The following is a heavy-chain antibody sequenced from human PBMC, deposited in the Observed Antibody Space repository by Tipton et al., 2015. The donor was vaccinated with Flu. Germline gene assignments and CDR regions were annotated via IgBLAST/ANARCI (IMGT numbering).Heavy chain of an antibody. J-gene: IGHJ3*02. CDR1: GFRFSDYE. D-gene: IGHD2-15*01. V-gene: IGHV3-48*03. Sequence: VQLVQSGGGSVQPGGSLRLSCAASGFRFSDYEMNWVRQAPGKGLEWLAYIGPSGSPRYYADSMKGRFTISRDNAKNSLYLEMNSLRAEDTAVYYCAREGDCATGSCYAVDAFDIWGRGTMVTVSS. CDR3: AREGDCATGSCYAVDAFDI. CDR2: IGPSGSPR.